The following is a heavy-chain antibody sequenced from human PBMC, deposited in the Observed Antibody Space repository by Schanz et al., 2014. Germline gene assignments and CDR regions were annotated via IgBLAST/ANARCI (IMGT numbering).Heavy chain of an antibody. CDR1: GGSISSNNW. V-gene: IGHV4-4*02. D-gene: IGHD6-19*01. CDR3: AGRPVRARSGGLDS. Sequence: QVQLQESGPGLVKPSGTLSLTCTVSGGSISSNNWWTWVRQPPGKGLEWIGEIYQSGKTTYDPSLKSGLTVWMDKSSTQFSLRLTSVTAADTAVYFCAGRPVRARSGGLDSWGQGTLVTVSS. J-gene: IGHJ4*02. CDR2: IYQSGKT.